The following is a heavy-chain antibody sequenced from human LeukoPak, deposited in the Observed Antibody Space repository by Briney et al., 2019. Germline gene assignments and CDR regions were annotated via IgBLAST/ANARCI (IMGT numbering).Heavy chain of an antibody. V-gene: IGHV4-30-4*01. CDR3: ARYGVYYGSGSYYNY. D-gene: IGHD3-10*01. CDR2: IYYSGST. Sequence: SETLSLTCTVSGGSISSGDYYWSWIRQPPGKGLEWIGYIYYSGSTYYNPSLKSRVTISVDTSKNQFSLKLSSVTAADTAVYYCARYGVYYGSGSYYNYWGQGTLVTVSS. CDR1: GGSISSGDYY. J-gene: IGHJ4*02.